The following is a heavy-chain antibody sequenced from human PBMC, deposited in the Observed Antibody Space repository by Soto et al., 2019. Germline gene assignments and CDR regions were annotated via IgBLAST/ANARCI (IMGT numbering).Heavy chain of an antibody. J-gene: IGHJ4*02. V-gene: IGHV1-3*01. CDR1: GYTFTSYA. CDR2: INAGNGNT. Sequence: QVPLVQSGAEVKKPGASVKVSCKASGYTFTSYAMHWVRQAPGQRLEWMGWINAGNGNTKYSQKFQGRVTITRDTSASTAYMELSSLRSEDTAVYYCARDLRLLRGYYFDYWGQGTLVTVSS. CDR3: ARDLRLLRGYYFDY. D-gene: IGHD3-22*01.